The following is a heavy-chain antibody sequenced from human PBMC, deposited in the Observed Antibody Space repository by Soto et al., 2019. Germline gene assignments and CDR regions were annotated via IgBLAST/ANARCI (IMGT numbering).Heavy chain of an antibody. CDR3: ARWSAIVGGAEALDV. J-gene: IGHJ3*01. CDR2: LSAYNGDT. V-gene: IGHV1-18*01. D-gene: IGHD1-26*01. CDR1: GYTFINYG. Sequence: QVQLVQSGAEVKKPGASVRVSCKTSGYTFINYGITWVRQAPGQGVEWMGWLSAYNGDTSSSEKLQDRFTMTTDTSTNTVYMDLRSLTSDDTAVYYCARWSAIVGGAEALDVWGQGTMVIVSS.